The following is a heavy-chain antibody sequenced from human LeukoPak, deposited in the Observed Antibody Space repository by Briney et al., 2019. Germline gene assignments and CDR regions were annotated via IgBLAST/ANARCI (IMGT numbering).Heavy chain of an antibody. J-gene: IGHJ3*02. D-gene: IGHD3-9*01. Sequence: SETLSLTCTVSGGSITTDNYYWSWIRQPAGKGLEGIVRIYASGNTNYNPSLKSRIAILVDTSKNQFSLRLSSVTAADTAVYYCARDFDSPMAFDIWGQGTMVTVSS. CDR2: IYASGNT. V-gene: IGHV4-61*02. CDR3: ARDFDSPMAFDI. CDR1: GGSITTDNYY.